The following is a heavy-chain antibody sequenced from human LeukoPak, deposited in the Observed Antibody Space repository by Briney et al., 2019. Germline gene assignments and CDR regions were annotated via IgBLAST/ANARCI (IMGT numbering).Heavy chain of an antibody. J-gene: IGHJ3*02. D-gene: IGHD2-2*01. Sequence: PSETLSLTCTVSGGSISSYYWSWIRQPPGKGLEWIGYIYYSGSTNYNPSLKSRVTISVDTSKNQFSLKLSSVTAADTAVYYCARPSDAHAFDIWGQGTMVTVSS. CDR2: IYYSGST. V-gene: IGHV4-59*01. CDR3: ARPSDAHAFDI. CDR1: GGSISSYY.